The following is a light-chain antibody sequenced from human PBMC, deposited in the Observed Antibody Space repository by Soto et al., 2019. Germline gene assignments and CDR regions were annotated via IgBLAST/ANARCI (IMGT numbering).Light chain of an antibody. CDR3: HQNSSFSLKT. CDR2: GAS. V-gene: IGKV3-20*01. Sequence: EIVLTQSPGTLSLSPGERATLSCRASQSVSSSYLAWDQQKPGQAPRLLIYGASSRATGIPDRFSGSGSGTDFAFTNSRREPDSLSMYSRHQNSSFSLKTFGQETEMEIK. CDR1: QSVSSSY. J-gene: IGKJ2*01.